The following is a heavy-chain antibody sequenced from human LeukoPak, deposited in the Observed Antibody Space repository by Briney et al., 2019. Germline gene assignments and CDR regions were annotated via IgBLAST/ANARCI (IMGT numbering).Heavy chain of an antibody. CDR3: AKGRYYDSSGYYYEDYYYYGMDV. CDR2: ISGSGGST. J-gene: IGHJ6*02. D-gene: IGHD3-22*01. CDR1: GFTFSSYA. Sequence: GGSLRLSCAASGFTFSSYAMSWVRQAPGKGLEWVSAISGSGGSTYYADSVKGRFTISRDNSKNTLYLQMNSLRAEDTAVYYCAKGRYYDSSGYYYEDYYYYGMDVWGQGTTVTVSS. V-gene: IGHV3-23*01.